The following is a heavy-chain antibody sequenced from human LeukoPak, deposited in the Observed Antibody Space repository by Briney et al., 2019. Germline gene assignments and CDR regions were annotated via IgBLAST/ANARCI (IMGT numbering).Heavy chain of an antibody. D-gene: IGHD6-6*01. CDR1: GYSFASYW. V-gene: IGHV5-10-1*01. CDR2: IDPTDSYT. CDR3: ARRGRSSSNFDF. Sequence: GESLQISFQGSGYSFASYWITWVRPMPGKGLEWMGMIDPTDSYTNYSPSFQGHVTISTDKSISTAYLRWSSLKASDTAIYYCARRGRSSSNFDFWGQGTLVTVSS. J-gene: IGHJ4*02.